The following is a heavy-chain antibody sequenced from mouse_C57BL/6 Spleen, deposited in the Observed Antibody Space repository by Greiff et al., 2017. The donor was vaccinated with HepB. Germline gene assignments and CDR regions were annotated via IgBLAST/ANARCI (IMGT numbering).Heavy chain of an antibody. J-gene: IGHJ2*01. V-gene: IGHV1-50*01. Sequence: VQLQQPGAELVKPGASVKLSCKASGYTFTSYWMQWVKQRPGQGLEWIGEIDPSDSYTNYNQKFKGKATLTVDTSSSTAYMQLSSLTSEDSAVYYCARSRGYVQAWFAYWGQGTTLTVSS. D-gene: IGHD2-2*01. CDR3: ARSRGYVQAWFAY. CDR2: IDPSDSYT. CDR1: GYTFTSYW.